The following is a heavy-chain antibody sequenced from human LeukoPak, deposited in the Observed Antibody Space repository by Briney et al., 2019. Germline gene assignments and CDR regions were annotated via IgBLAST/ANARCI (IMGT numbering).Heavy chain of an antibody. D-gene: IGHD6-13*01. V-gene: IGHV4-59*01. Sequence: SETLSLTCTVSGGSISSYYWSWIRQPPGKGLEWIGYIYYSGSTNYNPSLKSRVTISVDTSKNQFSLKLSSVTAADTAVYYCARGSSSGWSSDAFDIWGQGTMVTVSS. CDR2: IYYSGST. CDR1: GGSISSYY. J-gene: IGHJ3*02. CDR3: ARGSSSGWSSDAFDI.